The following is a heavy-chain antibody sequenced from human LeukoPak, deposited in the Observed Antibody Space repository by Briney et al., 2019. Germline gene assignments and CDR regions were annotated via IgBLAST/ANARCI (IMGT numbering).Heavy chain of an antibody. Sequence: PSETLSLTCAVYGGSFSGYYWCWIRQPPGKGLEWDGEINHSGSTNYNPSLKSRVTVSVDTSKNQFSLKLSSVTAADTAVYYCAYGDYGGYYYYMDVWGKGTTVTVSS. CDR3: AYGDYGGYYYYMDV. V-gene: IGHV4-34*01. CDR1: GGSFSGYY. CDR2: INHSGST. D-gene: IGHD4-17*01. J-gene: IGHJ6*03.